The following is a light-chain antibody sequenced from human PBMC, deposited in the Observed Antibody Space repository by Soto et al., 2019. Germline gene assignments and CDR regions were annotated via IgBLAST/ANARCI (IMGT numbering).Light chain of an antibody. V-gene: IGKV1-39*01. Sequence: DIQLTQSPSSLSSSVGDIVTITCRTSQSINNYLNWYQHIPGKAPSLLIYATPTLQRWVPRRFRGGGSGTLFTLTIISLKPEDFATYYCQQRYRTPFTSGPGTTADIK. CDR2: ATP. J-gene: IGKJ3*01. CDR3: QQRYRTPFT. CDR1: QSINNY.